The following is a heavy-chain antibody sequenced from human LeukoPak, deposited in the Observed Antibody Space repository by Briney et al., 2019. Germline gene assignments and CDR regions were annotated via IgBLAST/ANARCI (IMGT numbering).Heavy chain of an antibody. Sequence: ASVSVSCKASGYTFTGYYMHWVRQAPGQGLGWMGWINPNSGGTNYAQKFQGRVTMTRHTSISTAYMELSRLRSDDTAVYYCARGRPANYYDSSGSAFDIWGQGTMVTVSS. CDR2: INPNSGGT. D-gene: IGHD3-22*01. J-gene: IGHJ3*02. CDR1: GYTFTGYY. V-gene: IGHV1-2*02. CDR3: ARGRPANYYDSSGSAFDI.